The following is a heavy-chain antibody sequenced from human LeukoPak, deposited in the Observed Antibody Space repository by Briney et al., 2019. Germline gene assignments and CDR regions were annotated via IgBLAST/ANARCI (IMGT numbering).Heavy chain of an antibody. Sequence: SETLSLTCAVYGGSFSGYYWSWIRQPPGKGLEWIGEINHSGSTNYNPSLKSRVTISVDTSKNQFSLQLSSVTAADTAVYYCASVNCSGGSCYSGLFDYWGQGTLVTVSS. CDR3: ASVNCSGGSCYSGLFDY. CDR2: INHSGST. CDR1: GGSFSGYY. J-gene: IGHJ4*02. D-gene: IGHD2-15*01. V-gene: IGHV4-34*01.